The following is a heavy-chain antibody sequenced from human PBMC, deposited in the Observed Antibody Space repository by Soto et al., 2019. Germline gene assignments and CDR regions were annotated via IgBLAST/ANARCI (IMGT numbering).Heavy chain of an antibody. CDR3: ANSKWQVLDY. J-gene: IGHJ4*02. Sequence: QITLKESGPTLVKPTQTLTLTCTFSGFSISTSGVGVCWIRQPPGKDMEWLALIYWDADKRYSPSLKSRLTITKDTSKNQVVHTMPNNDPVDTATCYWANSKWQVLDYWGQGTLVTVSS. CDR1: GFSISTSGVG. V-gene: IGHV2-5*02. CDR2: IYWDADK. D-gene: IGHD6-19*01.